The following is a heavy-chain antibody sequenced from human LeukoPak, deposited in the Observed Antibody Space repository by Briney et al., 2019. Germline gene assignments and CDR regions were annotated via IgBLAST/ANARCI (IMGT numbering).Heavy chain of an antibody. V-gene: IGHV3-64*04. J-gene: IGHJ4*02. CDR3: AKPGGTMTTIPSSEGVFDY. Sequence: GGSLRLSCSASGFTFSSYAMHWVRQAPGKGLEYVSAISSNGGSTYYADSVKGRFTISRDNSKNTLYLQMNSLRAEDTAVYYCAKPGGTMTTIPSSEGVFDYWGQGTLVTVSS. D-gene: IGHD2-21*02. CDR1: GFTFSSYA. CDR2: ISSNGGST.